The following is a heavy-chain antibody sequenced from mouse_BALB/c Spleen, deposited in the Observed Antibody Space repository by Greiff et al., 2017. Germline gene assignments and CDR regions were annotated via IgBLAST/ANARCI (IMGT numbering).Heavy chain of an antibody. CDR3: AKKSYGNYLMDY. Sequence: QVQLQQSGPSLVQPSQSLSITCTVSGFALTSYGVHWVRQSPGKGLEWLGVICRGGSTDYNAAFMSRLSITKDNSKSQVFFKMNSLQADDTAIYSCAKKSYGNYLMDYWGQGTSVTVSA. D-gene: IGHD2-10*02. CDR2: ICRGGST. V-gene: IGHV2-5-1*01. J-gene: IGHJ4*01. CDR1: GFALTSYG.